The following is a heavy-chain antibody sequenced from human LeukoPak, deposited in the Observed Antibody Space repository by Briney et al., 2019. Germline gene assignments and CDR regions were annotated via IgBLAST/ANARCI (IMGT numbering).Heavy chain of an antibody. Sequence: GGSLRLSCAASGFTFSDYYMSWIRQAPGKGLEWVSYISSSGSTKYYADSVKGRFTISRDNAKNSLSLQMNSLRAEDTAVYYRARDRGDYGGSFDYWGQGTLVTVSS. V-gene: IGHV3-11*01. CDR2: ISSSGSTK. D-gene: IGHD4-23*01. J-gene: IGHJ4*02. CDR1: GFTFSDYY. CDR3: ARDRGDYGGSFDY.